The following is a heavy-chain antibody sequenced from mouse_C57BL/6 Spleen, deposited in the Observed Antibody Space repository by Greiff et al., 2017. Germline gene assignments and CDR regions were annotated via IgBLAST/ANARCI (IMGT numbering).Heavy chain of an antibody. CDR2: IDPSDSYT. J-gene: IGHJ2*01. CDR1: GYTFTSYW. D-gene: IGHD3-3*01. V-gene: IGHV1-69*01. CDR3: ARWGGQGYYFDY. Sequence: QVQLQQPGAELVMPGASVKLSCKASGYTFTSYWMHWVKQRPGQGLEWIGEIDPSDSYTNYNQKFKGKSTLTVDKSSRTAYMQLSSLTSEDSAVYYCARWGGQGYYFDYWGQGTTRTVSS.